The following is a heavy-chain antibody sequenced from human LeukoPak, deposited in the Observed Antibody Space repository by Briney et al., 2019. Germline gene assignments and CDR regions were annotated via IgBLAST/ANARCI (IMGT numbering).Heavy chain of an antibody. CDR3: AKNAGSLLRSLHY. D-gene: IGHD5/OR15-5a*01. CDR2: IFSDGTDT. J-gene: IGHJ4*02. Sequence: PGGSLRLSSVPPGFIFSTYAIKSVCQAPGRGLEWVSGIFSDGTDTYYADSVRGHFTISIDNSKNTLYLQMNSLRAEDTAVYYCAKNAGSLLRSLHYWGQGTLVTVSS. V-gene: IGHV3-23*03. CDR1: GFIFSTYA.